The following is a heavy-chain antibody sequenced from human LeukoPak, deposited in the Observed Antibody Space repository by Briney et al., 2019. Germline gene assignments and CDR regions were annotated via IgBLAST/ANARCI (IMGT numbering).Heavy chain of an antibody. CDR3: TRWLDFWSGYYTSWFDP. Sequence: PGGSLRLSCAASGFTFSSYGMSWVRQAPGKGLEWVGFIRSKAYGGTTEYAASVKGRFTISRDDSKSIAYLQMNSLKTEDTAVYYCTRWLDFWSGYYTSWFDPWGQGTLVTVSS. CDR2: IRSKAYGGTT. D-gene: IGHD3-3*01. V-gene: IGHV3-49*04. CDR1: GFTFSSYG. J-gene: IGHJ5*02.